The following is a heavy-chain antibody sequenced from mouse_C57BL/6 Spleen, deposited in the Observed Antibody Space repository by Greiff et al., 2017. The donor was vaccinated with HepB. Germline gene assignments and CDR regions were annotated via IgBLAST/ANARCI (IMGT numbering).Heavy chain of an antibody. CDR1: GFSLTSYA. V-gene: IGHV2-9-1*01. Sequence: QVQLKESGPGLVAPSQSLSITCTVSGFSLTSYAISWVRQPPGKGLEWLGVIWTGGGTNYNSALKSRPSISKDNSKSQVFLKMNSLQTDDTARYYCARFTTVVADWYFDVWGTGTTVTVSS. J-gene: IGHJ1*03. CDR3: ARFTTVVADWYFDV. CDR2: IWTGGGT. D-gene: IGHD1-1*01.